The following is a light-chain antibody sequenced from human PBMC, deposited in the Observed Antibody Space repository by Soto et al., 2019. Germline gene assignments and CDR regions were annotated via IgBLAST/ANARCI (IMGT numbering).Light chain of an antibody. J-gene: IGKJ5*01. Sequence: EIVMTQSPATLSVSPGERATLSCRASQSVNNTLGWSQQKPGQAPRLLISGASTRATGIPARFSGSGSGTEFTLTISSLQSEEFAVYYCQQYNSWPITCGQGTRLEIK. CDR2: GAS. V-gene: IGKV3-15*01. CDR1: QSVNNT. CDR3: QQYNSWPIT.